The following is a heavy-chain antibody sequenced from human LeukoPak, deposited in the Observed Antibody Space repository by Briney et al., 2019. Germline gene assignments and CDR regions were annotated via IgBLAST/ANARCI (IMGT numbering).Heavy chain of an antibody. D-gene: IGHD5-24*01. J-gene: IGHJ4*02. CDR1: GFTFSGYA. V-gene: IGHV3-30*04. Sequence: GGSLRLSCAASGFTFSGYAMHWVRQAPGKGLEWVSLISDDGSNKYYADSVKGRFTISRDNSKNTLYLQMNSLKFEDTAVYYCARGLGGYNPHFDYWGQGTPVTVSS. CDR3: ARGLGGYNPHFDY. CDR2: ISDDGSNK.